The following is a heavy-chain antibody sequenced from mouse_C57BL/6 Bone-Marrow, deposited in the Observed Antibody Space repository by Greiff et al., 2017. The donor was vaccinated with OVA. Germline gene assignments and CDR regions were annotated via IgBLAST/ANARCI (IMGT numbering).Heavy chain of an antibody. V-gene: IGHV1-59*01. CDR1: GYTFTSYW. CDR3: ARGMVTAYYFDY. CDR2: IDPSDSYT. Sequence: VQLQQPGAELVRPGTSVKLSCKASGYTFTSYWMHWVKQRPGQGLEWIGVIDPSDSYTNYNQKFKGKATLTVDTSSSTAYMQLSRLTSEDSAVYYCARGMVTAYYFDYWGQGTTLTVSS. D-gene: IGHD2-2*01. J-gene: IGHJ2*01.